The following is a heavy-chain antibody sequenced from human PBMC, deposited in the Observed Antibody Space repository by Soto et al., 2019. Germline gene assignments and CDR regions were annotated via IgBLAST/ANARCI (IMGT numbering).Heavy chain of an antibody. J-gene: IGHJ2*01. CDR2: IYYSGST. V-gene: IGHV4-39*01. CDR3: ARQWDYDFWSGYNVNWYFDL. Sequence: PSETLSLTCTVSGGSISSSSYYWGWIRQPPGKGLEWIGSIYYSGSTYYNPSLKSRVTISVDTSKNQFSLKLSSVTAADTAVYYCARQWDYDFWSGYNVNWYFDLWGRGTLVTVSS. D-gene: IGHD3-3*01. CDR1: GGSISSSSYY.